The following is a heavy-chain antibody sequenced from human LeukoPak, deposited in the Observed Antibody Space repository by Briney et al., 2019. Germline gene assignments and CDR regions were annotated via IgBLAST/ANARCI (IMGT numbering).Heavy chain of an antibody. D-gene: IGHD4-17*01. J-gene: IGHJ4*02. CDR2: ISSSSSTI. V-gene: IGHV3-48*01. CDR1: GFPFSSLG. Sequence: PGGSLGLPWAASGFPFSSLGMNGARQAPGKGLEWVSYISSSSSTIYYADSVKGRFTISRDNAKNSLYLQINSLRAEDTAVYYCARARYGPFDYWGQGTLVTVSS. CDR3: ARARYGPFDY.